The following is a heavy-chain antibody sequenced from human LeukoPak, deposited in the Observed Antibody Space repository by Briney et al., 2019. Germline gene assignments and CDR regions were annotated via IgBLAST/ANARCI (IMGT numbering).Heavy chain of an antibody. V-gene: IGHV1-69*13. CDR1: GGTFSSYA. D-gene: IGHD1-26*01. J-gene: IGHJ3*02. CDR3: ARDQGATPPQGRSDAFDI. CDR2: IIPIFGTA. Sequence: ASVKVSCKASGGTFSSYAISWVRQAPGQGLEWMGGIIPIFGTANYAQKFQGRVTITADESTSTAYMELSSLRSEDTAVYYCARDQGATPPQGRSDAFDIWGQGTMVTVSS.